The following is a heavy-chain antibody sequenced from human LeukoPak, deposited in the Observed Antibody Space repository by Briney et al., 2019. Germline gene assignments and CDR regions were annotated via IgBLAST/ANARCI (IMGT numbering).Heavy chain of an antibody. CDR1: GFTFSSYS. CDR2: MSSSSSYI. J-gene: IGHJ4*02. Sequence: PGGSLRLPCAASGFTFSSYSTNWVRQAPGKGLEWVSSMSSSSSYIYYADSVKGRFTISRDNAKNSLYLQMNSLRAEDTAVCYCARTWGVGVTNYWGQGTLVTVSS. D-gene: IGHD1-26*01. CDR3: ARTWGVGVTNY. V-gene: IGHV3-21*01.